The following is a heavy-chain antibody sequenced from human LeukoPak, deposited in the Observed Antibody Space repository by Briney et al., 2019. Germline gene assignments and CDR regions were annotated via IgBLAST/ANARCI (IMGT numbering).Heavy chain of an antibody. V-gene: IGHV1-18*01. J-gene: IGHJ4*02. Sequence: GASVKVSCKASGYTFTSYGISWVRQAPGQGLEWMGWISAYNGNTNYAQKLQGRVTMTTDTSTSTAYMELRSLRSDDTAVYYCARAQNRGFLEWLLHFDYWGQGTLVTVSS. CDR3: ARAQNRGFLEWLLHFDY. CDR1: GYTFTSYG. D-gene: IGHD3-3*01. CDR2: ISAYNGNT.